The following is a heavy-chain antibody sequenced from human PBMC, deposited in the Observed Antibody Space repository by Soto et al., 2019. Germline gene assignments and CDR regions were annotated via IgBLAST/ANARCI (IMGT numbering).Heavy chain of an antibody. Sequence: SLRLSCTASGFTFGDYAMSWFRQAPGKGLEWVGFIRSKAYGGTTEYAASVKGRFTIARDDSKSIAYLQMNRLKTEDTAVYYCTRGCGGSCYSFYYSGMAVWGQGTTVTVSS. V-gene: IGHV3-49*03. CDR2: IRSKAYGGTT. J-gene: IGHJ6*02. CDR1: GFTFGDYA. D-gene: IGHD2-15*01. CDR3: TRGCGGSCYSFYYSGMAV.